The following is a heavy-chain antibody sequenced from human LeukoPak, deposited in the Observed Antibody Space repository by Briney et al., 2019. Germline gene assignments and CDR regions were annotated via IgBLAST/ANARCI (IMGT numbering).Heavy chain of an antibody. CDR1: GGSISSYY. V-gene: IGHV4-59*01. CDR3: ARIALIDRFGP. Sequence: SETLSLTCTVSGGSISSYYWSWIRQPPGKGLEWIGYIYYSGSTNYNPSLKSRVTISVDTSKNQFSLKLSSVTAADTAVYYCARIALIDRFGPWGQGTLVTVSS. D-gene: IGHD2-21*01. CDR2: IYYSGST. J-gene: IGHJ5*02.